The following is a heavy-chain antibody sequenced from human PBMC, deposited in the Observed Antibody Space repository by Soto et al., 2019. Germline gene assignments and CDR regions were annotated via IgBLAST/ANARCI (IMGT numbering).Heavy chain of an antibody. CDR2: IGRSGESR. CDR3: ARDSRGGAARRPTFYY. D-gene: IGHD6-6*01. J-gene: IGHJ4*02. V-gene: IGHV3-48*03. CDR1: GFSFSSFE. Sequence: PXVSRRRSWVGGGFSFSSFEMNWVRQTPGKGLEWRSYIGRSGESRYYAYSVKGRFTISRDNAKSSLFLQLNGLRDEATGIYSCARDSRGGAARRPTFYYWGRGTLVTVSS.